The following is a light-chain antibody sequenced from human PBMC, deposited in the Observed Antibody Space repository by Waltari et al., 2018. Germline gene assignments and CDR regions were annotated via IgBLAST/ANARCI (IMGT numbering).Light chain of an antibody. J-gene: IGKJ4*01. CDR3: QQYDISPLT. CDR1: QTVRTTY. CDR2: GAS. Sequence: ELVLMQSPCTLSLSPVERATISCRASQTVRTTYLAWYQQKPGQAPTLLIYGASSRATGNPDRFSGSGSVTDFCLTISSLEPEDFAVYYFQQYDISPLTFGGWTKVEIK. V-gene: IGKV3-20*01.